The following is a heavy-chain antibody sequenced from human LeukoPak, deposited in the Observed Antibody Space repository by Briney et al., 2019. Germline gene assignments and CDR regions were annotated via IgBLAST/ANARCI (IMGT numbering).Heavy chain of an antibody. Sequence: GASVKVSCKASGYTFTSYAMHWVRQAPGQRLRWMGWINAGNGNTKYSQKFQGRVTITRDTSASTAYMELSSLRSEDTAVYYCAREPTTVVTFDYWGQGTLVTVSS. J-gene: IGHJ4*02. CDR3: AREPTTVVTFDY. V-gene: IGHV1-3*01. CDR2: INAGNGNT. CDR1: GYTFTSYA. D-gene: IGHD4-23*01.